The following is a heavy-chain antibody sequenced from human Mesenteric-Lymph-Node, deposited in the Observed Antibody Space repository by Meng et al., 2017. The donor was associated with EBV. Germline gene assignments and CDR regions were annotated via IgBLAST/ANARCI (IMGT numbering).Heavy chain of an antibody. J-gene: IGHJ4*02. CDR3: AKGGYFGTPRY. V-gene: IGHV3-23*04. CDR2: ISQTGGST. D-gene: IGHD3-9*01. Sequence: VQLVESGGGLVQPGRSLRLSCAASGFTFTDYAMTWVRQAPGKGLEWVSGISQTGGSTYYADSVKGRFTISRDNSKDTVYLQMSSLRAEDTAVYFCAKGGYFGTPRYWGQGTLVTVSS. CDR1: GFTFTDYA.